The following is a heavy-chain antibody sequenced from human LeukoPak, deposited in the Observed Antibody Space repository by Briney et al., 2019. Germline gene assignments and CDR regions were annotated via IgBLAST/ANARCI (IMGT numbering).Heavy chain of an antibody. V-gene: IGHV3-7*01. D-gene: IGHD4-17*01. J-gene: IGHJ4*02. CDR1: GFTFSRFW. CDR2: INQDGSEK. CDR3: ARDRSAVTTERFAN. Sequence: GGSLRLSCAASGFTFSRFWMIWVRQAPGKGLEWVANINQDGSEKNYVDSVKGRFTISRDNAKNSLYLQMNSLRAEDTSVYYCARDRSAVTTERFANWGQGTLVTVSS.